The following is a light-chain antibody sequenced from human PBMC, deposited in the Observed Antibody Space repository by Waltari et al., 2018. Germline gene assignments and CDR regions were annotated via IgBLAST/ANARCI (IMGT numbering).Light chain of an antibody. J-gene: IGLJ2*01. CDR3: CSYAGSYILV. CDR2: DVN. V-gene: IGLV2-11*01. Sequence: QSALTQPRSVSGSPGQSVTISCTGTSIAVGGYNYVFWYQQHPGKAPKLMIYDVNKRPSGVPDRFSGSKSGNTASLTISGLQAEDEADFYCCSYAGSYILVFGGGTKLTVL. CDR1: SIAVGGYNY.